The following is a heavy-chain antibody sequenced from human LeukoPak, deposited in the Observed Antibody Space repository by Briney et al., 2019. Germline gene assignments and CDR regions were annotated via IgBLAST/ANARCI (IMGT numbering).Heavy chain of an antibody. CDR3: ARLASTPSSSGRLDY. V-gene: IGHV4-39*07. Sequence: SETLSLTCTVSGDSISTSSYYWGWIRQPPGKELEWIGSVFSSGNTYYEPSLKSRVTISVDTSKKQFSLNLTSVTAADTAVYYCARLASTPSSSGRLDYWGQGILVTVSS. CDR1: GDSISTSSYY. J-gene: IGHJ4*02. D-gene: IGHD6-13*01. CDR2: VFSSGNT.